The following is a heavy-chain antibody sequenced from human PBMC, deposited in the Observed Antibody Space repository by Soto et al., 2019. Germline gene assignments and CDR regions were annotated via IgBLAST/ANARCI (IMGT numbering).Heavy chain of an antibody. CDR3: ARGNYDFWSGPPLVYFFDY. D-gene: IGHD3-3*01. V-gene: IGHV3-33*01. J-gene: IGHJ4*02. CDR2: IWYDGSNK. CDR1: GFTFSSYG. Sequence: GGSLRLSCAASGFTFSSYGMHWVRQAPGKGLEWVAVIWYDGSNKYYADSVKGRFTISRDNSKNTLYLQMNSLRADDTAVYYCARGNYDFWSGPPLVYFFDYWGQGTLVTVSS.